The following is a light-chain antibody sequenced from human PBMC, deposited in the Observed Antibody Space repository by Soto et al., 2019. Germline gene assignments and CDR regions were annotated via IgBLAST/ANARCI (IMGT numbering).Light chain of an antibody. Sequence: DIQMTQSPSTLSGSVGDRVTITCRASQSISDWLAWFQLKPGKAPKLLIYDASSLESGVPSRFSGSGSGTEFTLTISSLQPDDFATYYCQQYNSYSFGQGTKVDIK. CDR3: QQYNSYS. V-gene: IGKV1-5*01. CDR1: QSISDW. J-gene: IGKJ1*01. CDR2: DAS.